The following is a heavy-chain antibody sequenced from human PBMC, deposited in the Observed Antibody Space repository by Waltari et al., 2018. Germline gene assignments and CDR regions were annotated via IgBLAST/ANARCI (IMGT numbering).Heavy chain of an antibody. CDR2: MNPNSGNT. Sequence: QVQLVQSGAEVKKPGASVKVSCKASGFTFTSYDINWVRQATGQGLEWMGWMNPNSGNTGYAQKFQGRVTMTRNTSISTAYMELSSLRSEDTAVYYCASLSDSSDWFDPWGQGTLVTVSS. D-gene: IGHD3-22*01. CDR1: GFTFTSYD. V-gene: IGHV1-8*01. J-gene: IGHJ5*02. CDR3: ASLSDSSDWFDP.